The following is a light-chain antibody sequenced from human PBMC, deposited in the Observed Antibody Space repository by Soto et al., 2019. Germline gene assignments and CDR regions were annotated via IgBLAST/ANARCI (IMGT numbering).Light chain of an antibody. CDR3: CSYAGSSTWV. CDR1: SSDVGSYNL. Sequence: QSALTQPASVSGSPGQSITISCTGTSSDVGSYNLVSWYQQHPGKAPKLMICEGSEWPSGVSNRFSGSKSGNTASLTISGLQAEDEADYYCCSYAGSSTWVFGGGTKLTVL. CDR2: EGS. V-gene: IGLV2-23*01. J-gene: IGLJ3*02.